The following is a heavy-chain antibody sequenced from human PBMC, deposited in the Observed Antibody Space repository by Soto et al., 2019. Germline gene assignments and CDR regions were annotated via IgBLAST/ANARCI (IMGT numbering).Heavy chain of an antibody. D-gene: IGHD3-3*01. Sequence: GGSLRLSCGASGFTFSSYAMSWVRQAPGKGLEWVSTISGSGGSTYYADSVKGRFTISRDNSKNTLYLQMNSLRAEDTALYYCAKDASSGITSFDLWGRGTLVTVSS. CDR3: AKDASSGITSFDL. CDR1: GFTFSSYA. CDR2: ISGSGGST. V-gene: IGHV3-23*01. J-gene: IGHJ2*01.